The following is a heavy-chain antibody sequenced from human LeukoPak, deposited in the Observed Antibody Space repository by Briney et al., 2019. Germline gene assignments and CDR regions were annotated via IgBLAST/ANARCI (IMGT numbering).Heavy chain of an antibody. CDR2: INSGGTVT. Sequence: PGGSLRLSCAASGFTFSDFWMHWVRQAPGKGLVWVSCINSGGTVTNYADSVKGRLTISRDNSKDSLYLQINSLRAEDTAVYYCARERLYGASALDYWGQGTVVTVSS. CDR1: GFTFSDFW. CDR3: ARERLYGASALDY. J-gene: IGHJ4*02. D-gene: IGHD4-17*01. V-gene: IGHV3-74*01.